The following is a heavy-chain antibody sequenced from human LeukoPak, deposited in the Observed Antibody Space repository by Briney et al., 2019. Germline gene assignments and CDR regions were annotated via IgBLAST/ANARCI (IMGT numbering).Heavy chain of an antibody. Sequence: PGGSLRLSCAASGFTFSSYSVNWVRQAPGKGLEWVSSISSSSGYIYYAESVKGRFTISRDNAENSLYLQMNSLRAEDTAVYYCARDGSCSSTSCSYYYYYYYMDVWGKGTTVTVSS. D-gene: IGHD2-2*01. J-gene: IGHJ6*03. CDR1: GFTFSSYS. CDR3: ARDGSCSSTSCSYYYYYYYMDV. V-gene: IGHV3-21*01. CDR2: ISSSSGYI.